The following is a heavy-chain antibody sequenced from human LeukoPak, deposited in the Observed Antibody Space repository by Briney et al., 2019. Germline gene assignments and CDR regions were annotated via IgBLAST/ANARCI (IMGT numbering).Heavy chain of an antibody. CDR3: AGRERGYYYGMDV. CDR1: GFTVSSNF. J-gene: IGHJ6*02. CDR2: ISGGGDT. Sequence: GGSLRFSCAASGFTVSSNFMSWVRRAPGKGLEWVSIISGGGDTYYADSVKGRFTISRDSSKNTLYLQLNSLRAEDTAVYYCAGRERGYYYGMDVWGQGTTVTVSS. V-gene: IGHV3-53*01.